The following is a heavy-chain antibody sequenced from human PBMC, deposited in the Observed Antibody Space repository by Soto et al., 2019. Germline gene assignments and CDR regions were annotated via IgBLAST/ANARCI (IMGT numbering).Heavy chain of an antibody. D-gene: IGHD6-19*01. CDR3: AKDFGDDSGYSSGWRWGYYYMDV. CDR2: ISYDGSNK. J-gene: IGHJ6*03. V-gene: IGHV3-30*18. Sequence: GGSLRLSCAASGFTFSSYGMHWVRQAPGKGLEWVAVISYDGSNKYYADSVKGRFTISRDNSKNTLYLQMNSLRAEDTAVYYCAKDFGDDSGYSSGWRWGYYYMDVWGKGTTVTVSS. CDR1: GFTFSSYG.